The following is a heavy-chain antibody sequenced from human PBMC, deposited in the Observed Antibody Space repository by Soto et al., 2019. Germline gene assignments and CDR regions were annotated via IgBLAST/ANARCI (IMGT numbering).Heavy chain of an antibody. J-gene: IGHJ4*02. CDR1: GIMSSGYG. V-gene: IGHV1-69*09. Sequence: QEQVVQSGPAMKEPGSSVKVSCRASGIMSSGYGFSWVRQAPGQGLEWVGRINPILDSTHYAQNLQGRVSITVDKSTDTAYLEGTSLRLEDTAIYFCATMKRARHDSWGRGTVVTVSS. D-gene: IGHD6-25*01. CDR3: ATMKRARHDS. CDR2: INPILDST.